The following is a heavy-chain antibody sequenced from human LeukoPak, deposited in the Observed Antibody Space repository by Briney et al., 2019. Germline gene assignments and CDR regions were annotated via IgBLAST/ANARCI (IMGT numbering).Heavy chain of an antibody. D-gene: IGHD2/OR15-2a*01. Sequence: ASVTVSCTASGYTFTSYDINWVRQATGQGLEWMGWMNPNSGNTGYAQKFQGRVTMTRNTSISTAYMELSSLRSEDTAVYYCARGQDYFDAFDIWGQGAMVTVSS. CDR1: GYTFTSYD. J-gene: IGHJ3*02. CDR2: MNPNSGNT. V-gene: IGHV1-8*01. CDR3: ARGQDYFDAFDI.